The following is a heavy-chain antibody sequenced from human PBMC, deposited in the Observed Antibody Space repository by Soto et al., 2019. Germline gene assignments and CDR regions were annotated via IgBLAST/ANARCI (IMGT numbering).Heavy chain of an antibody. D-gene: IGHD6-13*01. V-gene: IGHV4-59*01. Sequence: PSETLSLTCTVSDGSMSRYYWSWIRQPPGKGLEWIGYIYYSGHTNHNPSLKSRVTISVDTSKNQFSLKLSSVTAADTAVYYCARGIATTEMDVWGQGTTVT. J-gene: IGHJ6*02. CDR3: ARGIATTEMDV. CDR2: IYYSGHT. CDR1: DGSMSRYY.